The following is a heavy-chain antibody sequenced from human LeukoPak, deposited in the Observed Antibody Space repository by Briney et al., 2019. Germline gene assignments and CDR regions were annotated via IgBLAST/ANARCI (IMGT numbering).Heavy chain of an antibody. Sequence: ASVKLSCKASGYTFTGYYMHWVRQAPGHGLEWMGWINPNSGGTNYAQKFQGRVTMTRDTSISTAYMELSRLRSDDTAVYYCARESADYYDSSGYYYLVYYFDYWGQGTLVTVSS. V-gene: IGHV1-2*02. D-gene: IGHD3-22*01. CDR3: ARESADYYDSSGYYYLVYYFDY. CDR2: INPNSGGT. CDR1: GYTFTGYY. J-gene: IGHJ4*02.